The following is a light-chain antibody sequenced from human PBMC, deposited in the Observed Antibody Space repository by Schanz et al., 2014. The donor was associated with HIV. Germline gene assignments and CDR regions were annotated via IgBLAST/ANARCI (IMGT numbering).Light chain of an antibody. CDR1: QSVSSY. V-gene: IGKV3-20*01. CDR2: DAS. Sequence: EIGLTQSPGTLSLSPGERATLSCRASQSVSSYLAWSQQKPGQAPRLHIYDASSRATGIPDRFSGSGSGTEFTLTISRLEPEDFAVYYCQQYGRPLQTFGQGTKVEIK. CDR3: QQYGRPLQT. J-gene: IGKJ1*01.